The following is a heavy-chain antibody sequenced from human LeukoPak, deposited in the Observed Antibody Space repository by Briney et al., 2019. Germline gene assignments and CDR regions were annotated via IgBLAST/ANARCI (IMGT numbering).Heavy chain of an antibody. V-gene: IGHV1-69*13. Sequence: SVKVSCKASGGTFSSYAISWVRQAPGQGLEWMGGIIPIFGTANYAQKFQGRVTITADESTSTAYMELSSLRSEDTAVYYCVMEFAVPAFDDYYYGMDVWGQGTTVTVSS. CDR1: GGTFSSYA. CDR2: IIPIFGTA. J-gene: IGHJ6*02. CDR3: VMEFAVPAFDDYYYGMDV. D-gene: IGHD2-2*01.